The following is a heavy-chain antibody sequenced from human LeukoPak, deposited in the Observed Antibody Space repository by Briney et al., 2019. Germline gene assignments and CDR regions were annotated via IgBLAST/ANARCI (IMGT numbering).Heavy chain of an antibody. V-gene: IGHV3-74*01. CDR2: ISGDGTTT. J-gene: IGHJ4*02. Sequence: PGGSLRLSCAAPGFTLSKYWMHWVRRAPGKGLAWVSRISGDGTTTAYADSVKGRFTISRDSAKNMLYLQMNSLRVDDTAMYYCASPGDNYAILGLDYWGQGTLVTVSS. CDR1: GFTLSKYW. CDR3: ASPGDNYAILGLDY. D-gene: IGHD3-9*01.